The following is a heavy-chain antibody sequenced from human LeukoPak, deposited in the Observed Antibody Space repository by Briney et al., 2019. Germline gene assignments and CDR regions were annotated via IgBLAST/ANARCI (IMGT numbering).Heavy chain of an antibody. CDR2: IYAGDTT. CDR3: ASLNWHYYFMDV. CDR1: GFTVERNY. V-gene: IGHV3-53*01. J-gene: IGHJ6*03. D-gene: IGHD3-3*02. Sequence: GGSLRLSCAASGFTVERNYMGWVRQAPGKGLEWVSVIYAGDTTYYTESVKGRFTMSSDNYKNKVHLRMNSLRVDGKDVYYCASLNWHYYFMDVWGQGTTVIVSS.